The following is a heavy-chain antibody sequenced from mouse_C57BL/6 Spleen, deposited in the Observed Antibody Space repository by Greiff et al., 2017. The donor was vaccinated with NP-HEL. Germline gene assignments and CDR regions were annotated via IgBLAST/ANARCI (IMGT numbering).Heavy chain of an antibody. V-gene: IGHV1-7*01. CDR2: INPSSGYT. J-gene: IGHJ3*01. D-gene: IGHD3-2*02. CDR1: GYTFTSYW. CDR3: AREGVNSSGYEDFAY. Sequence: QVHVKQSGAELAKPGASVKLSCKASGYTFTSYWMHWVKQRPGQGLEWIGYINPSSGYTKYNQKFKDKATLTADKSSSTAYMQLSSLTYEDSAVYYCAREGVNSSGYEDFAYWGQGTLVTVSA.